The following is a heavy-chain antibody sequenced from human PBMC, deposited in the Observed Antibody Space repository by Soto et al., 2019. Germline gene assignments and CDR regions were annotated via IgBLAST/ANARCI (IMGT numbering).Heavy chain of an antibody. CDR3: GYLPDYYYAMDV. Sequence: QVQLVQSGAEVKKPGSSVKVSCKASGGTFSSYAISWVRQAPGQGLEWMGGIIPIFGTANYAQKFQGRVTITADESTSTDYMELSSLRSEDTAVYYCGYLPDYYYAMDVWGQGTTVPVSS. J-gene: IGHJ6*02. CDR1: GGTFSSYA. CDR2: IIPIFGTA. D-gene: IGHD2-15*01. V-gene: IGHV1-69*12.